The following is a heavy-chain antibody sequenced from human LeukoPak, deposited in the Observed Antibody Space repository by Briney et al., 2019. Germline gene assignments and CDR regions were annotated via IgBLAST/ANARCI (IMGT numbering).Heavy chain of an antibody. D-gene: IGHD1-26*01. J-gene: IGHJ3*02. V-gene: IGHV3-48*01. CDR2: ISSSSSTI. CDR1: GFTFSSYS. CDR3: ARDAGGSYRGDAFDI. Sequence: PGGSLRLSCAASGFTFSSYSMNWVRQAPGKGLEWVSYISSSSSTIYYADSVKGRFTISRDNAKNSLYLQMNSLRAEDTAVYYCARDAGGSYRGDAFDIWGQGTMVTVSS.